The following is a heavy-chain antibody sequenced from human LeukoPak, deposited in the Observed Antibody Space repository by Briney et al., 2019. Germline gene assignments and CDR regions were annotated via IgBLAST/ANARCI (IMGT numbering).Heavy chain of an antibody. V-gene: IGHV4-34*01. CDR2: INHSGST. D-gene: IGHD2/OR15-2a*01. Sequence: KTSETLSLTCAVYGGSFSGYYWSWIRQPPGKGLEWIGEINHSGSTNYNPSLKSRVTISVDTSKNQFSLKLSSVTAADTAVYYCARGGSPNTVPGFLFDPWGQGTLVTVSS. CDR1: GGSFSGYY. J-gene: IGHJ5*02. CDR3: ARGGSPNTVPGFLFDP.